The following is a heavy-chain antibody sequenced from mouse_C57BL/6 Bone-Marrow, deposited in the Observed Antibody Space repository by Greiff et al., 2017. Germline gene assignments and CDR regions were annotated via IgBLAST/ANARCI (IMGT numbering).Heavy chain of an antibody. V-gene: IGHV1-50*01. Sequence: QVQLQQPGAELVKPGASVKLSCKASGYTFTSYWMQWVKQRPGQGLEWIGEIDPSDSYTNYNQKFKGKATLTVDTSSSTAYMQLSSLTSEDSAVYYCARDGYGPFDYWGQGTTLTVSS. CDR3: ARDGYGPFDY. J-gene: IGHJ2*01. CDR2: IDPSDSYT. D-gene: IGHD2-10*02. CDR1: GYTFTSYW.